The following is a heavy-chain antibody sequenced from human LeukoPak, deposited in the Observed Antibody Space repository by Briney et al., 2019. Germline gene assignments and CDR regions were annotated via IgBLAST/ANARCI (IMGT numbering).Heavy chain of an antibody. J-gene: IGHJ3*02. D-gene: IGHD6-19*01. CDR1: GYTFTGYY. Sequence: ASVKVSCKASGYTFTGYYMHWVRQAPGQGLEWMGWITPNSGGTNYAQKFQGRVTMTRDTSISTAYMELSSVTAADTAVYYCARDIAVAGTGTFDIWGQGILVTVSS. V-gene: IGHV1-2*02. CDR2: ITPNSGGT. CDR3: ARDIAVAGTGTFDI.